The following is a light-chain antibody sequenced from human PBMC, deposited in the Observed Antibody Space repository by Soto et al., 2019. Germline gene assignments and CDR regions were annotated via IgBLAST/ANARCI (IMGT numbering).Light chain of an antibody. Sequence: EVVMTQSPATLSVSPGEGATLSYRASQSVTSNYLAWYQQKPGKAPRLLIHGISNRATGVPDRFSGSGSGTDFTLTISRLEPEDFAVYYCQQYTAWPLTFGQGTKVDIK. J-gene: IGKJ1*01. CDR3: QQYTAWPLT. V-gene: IGKV3-20*01. CDR1: QSVTSNY. CDR2: GIS.